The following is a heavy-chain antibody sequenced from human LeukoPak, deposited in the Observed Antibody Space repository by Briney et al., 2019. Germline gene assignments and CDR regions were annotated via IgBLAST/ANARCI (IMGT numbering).Heavy chain of an antibody. J-gene: IGHJ6*02. Sequence: GGSLRLSCAASGFTFSSYAMNWVRQAPGKGLEWVSSISSSSSYIYYADSVKGRFTISRDNAKNSLYLQMNSLRAEDTAVYYCARDGYCSGGSCYSDYYYGMDVWGQGTTVTVSS. CDR3: ARDGYCSGGSCYSDYYYGMDV. CDR1: GFTFSSYA. D-gene: IGHD2-15*01. V-gene: IGHV3-21*01. CDR2: ISSSSSYI.